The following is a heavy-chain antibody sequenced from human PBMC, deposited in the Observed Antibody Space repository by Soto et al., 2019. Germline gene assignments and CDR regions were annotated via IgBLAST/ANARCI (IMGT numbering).Heavy chain of an antibody. Sequence: SSETLSLTCTVSGGSISSSSYYWGWIRQPPGKGLEWIGSIYYSGSTYYNPSLKSRVTISVDTSKNQFSLKLSSVTAADTAVYYCARYPCAHGGGYCSSTSSQYYFDYWGQGTLVTVSS. V-gene: IGHV4-39*07. CDR2: IYYSGST. D-gene: IGHD2-2*01. CDR1: GGSISSSSYY. CDR3: ARYPCAHGGGYCSSTSSQYYFDY. J-gene: IGHJ4*02.